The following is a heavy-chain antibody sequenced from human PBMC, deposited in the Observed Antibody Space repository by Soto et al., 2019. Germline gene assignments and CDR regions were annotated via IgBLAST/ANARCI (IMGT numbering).Heavy chain of an antibody. CDR3: ARSLHHHLITMVRGESFPFDP. V-gene: IGHV4-59*01. CDR2: IYYSGST. D-gene: IGHD3-10*01. CDR1: GGSISSYY. Sequence: PSETLSLTCTVSGGSISSYYWSWIRQPPGKGLEWIGYIYYSGSTNYNPSLKSRVTISVDTSKNQFSLKLSSVTAADTAVYYCARSLHHHLITMVRGESFPFDPWGQGTLVTVSS. J-gene: IGHJ5*02.